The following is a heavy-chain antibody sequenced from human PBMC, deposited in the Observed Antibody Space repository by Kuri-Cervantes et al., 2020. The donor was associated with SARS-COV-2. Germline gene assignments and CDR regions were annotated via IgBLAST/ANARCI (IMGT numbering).Heavy chain of an antibody. CDR2: INHTGST. CDR3: ARARIFCSRTSCRPMAFDI. D-gene: IGHD2-2*01. V-gene: IGHV4-34*01. J-gene: IGHJ3*02. Sequence: SETLSLTCAVQGGSFSGYYWSWIRQPPGKGLEWIGEINHTGSTNYNPSLMSRVTISVDTSKNQFSLKLSSVTAAGPAVSYCARARIFCSRTSCRPMAFDIWSRGTMVTVSS. CDR1: GGSFSGYY.